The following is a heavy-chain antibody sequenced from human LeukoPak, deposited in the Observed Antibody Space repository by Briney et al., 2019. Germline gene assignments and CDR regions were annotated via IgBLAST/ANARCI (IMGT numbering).Heavy chain of an antibody. V-gene: IGHV3-21*01. CDR2: ISSSSSYI. CDR3: AREGAFYGSGSYSIDY. D-gene: IGHD3-10*01. J-gene: IGHJ4*02. Sequence: GGSLRLSCAASGFTFSSYSMNWVRQAPGKGLEWVSSISSSSSYIYYADSVKGRFTISRDNAKNSLYLQMNSLRAEDTAVYYCAREGAFYGSGSYSIDYWGQGTLVTVSS. CDR1: GFTFSSYS.